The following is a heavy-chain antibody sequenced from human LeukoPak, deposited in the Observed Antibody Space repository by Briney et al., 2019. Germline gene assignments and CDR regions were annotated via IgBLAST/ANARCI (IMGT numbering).Heavy chain of an antibody. J-gene: IGHJ4*02. CDR3: ARVEFNGGYSHLY. CDR2: MNPNSGNT. D-gene: IGHD5-12*01. V-gene: IGHV1-8*01. CDR1: GYSFTSYD. Sequence: ASVKVSRKASGYSFTSYDINWVRQAAGQGLEWMGWMNPNSGNTGYGQKFQGRVTMTRSTSMTTAYMKLSSLRSEDTAIYYCARVEFNGGYSHLYWGQGTLLTVSS.